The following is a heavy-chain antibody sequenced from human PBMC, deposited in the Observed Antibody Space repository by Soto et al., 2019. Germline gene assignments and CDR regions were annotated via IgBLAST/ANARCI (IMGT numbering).Heavy chain of an antibody. V-gene: IGHV3-9*01. CDR3: AKVGEGEHAFHKYGMAV. Sequence: EVQLVESGGGLVQPGRSLRLSCAASGFTFDDYAMHWVRQAPGKGLEWVSGISWNSGSIGYADSVKGRFTISRDNAKNSLYLEMNSLRDEDTALYYCAKVGEGEHAFHKYGMAVGGIETMVIVAS. CDR2: ISWNSGSI. CDR1: GFTFDDYA. J-gene: IGHJ6*04. D-gene: IGHD3-16*01.